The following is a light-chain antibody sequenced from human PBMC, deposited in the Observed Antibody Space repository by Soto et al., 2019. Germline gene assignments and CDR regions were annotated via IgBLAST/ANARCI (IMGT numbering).Light chain of an antibody. CDR2: AAS. Sequence: DIQMTQSPSTLSASVGDRVIITCRASQSISNHLNWYQQKPGKAPKLLIFAASSLQSGVPSRFSGSRSGPDFTLTISSLQPEDFATYYCQQRYSSPPTFGQGTKVDIK. CDR1: QSISNH. V-gene: IGKV1-39*01. J-gene: IGKJ1*01. CDR3: QQRYSSPPT.